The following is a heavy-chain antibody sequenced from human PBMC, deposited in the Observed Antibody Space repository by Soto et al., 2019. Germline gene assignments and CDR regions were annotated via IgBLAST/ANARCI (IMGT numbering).Heavy chain of an antibody. CDR3: ARDYIYDFDI. V-gene: IGHV3-48*02. J-gene: IGHJ3*02. Sequence: QLVESGGDLVQPGGSLRLSCRGSGFSFSSFSMNWVRQATGKGLEWVSYISRDGGDTHYIDSVKGRFTISRDNAKNSLYLQMDSLRDEDTAVYYCARDYIYDFDIWGQGTMVSVSS. CDR2: ISRDGGDT. CDR1: GFSFSSFS.